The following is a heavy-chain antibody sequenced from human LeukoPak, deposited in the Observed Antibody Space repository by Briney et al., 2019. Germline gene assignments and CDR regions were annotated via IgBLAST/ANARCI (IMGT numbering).Heavy chain of an antibody. D-gene: IGHD2-2*01. Sequence: GGSLRLSCSVSGFSFSHYWMSWVRQAPGKGLEWVASINEDGSQKQYVDSVKGRFTISRDNAKNSLYLQVNSLRAEDTAVYYCATGRSMPTWGQGTLVTVSS. CDR1: GFSFSHYW. J-gene: IGHJ5*02. CDR3: ATGRSMPT. CDR2: INEDGSQK. V-gene: IGHV3-7*01.